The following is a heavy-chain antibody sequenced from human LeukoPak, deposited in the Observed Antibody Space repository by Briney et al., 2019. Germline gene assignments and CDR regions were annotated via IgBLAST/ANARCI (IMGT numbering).Heavy chain of an antibody. CDR2: ISGSGGST. J-gene: IGHJ4*02. CDR3: AKSGVLLWFGELDY. CDR1: GFTFDDYA. D-gene: IGHD3-10*01. Sequence: GGSLRLSCAASGFTFDDYAMSWVRQAPGKGLEWVSAISGSGGSTYYADSVKGRFTISRDNSKNTLYLQMDSLRAEDTAVYYCAKSGVLLWFGELDYWGQGTLVTVSS. V-gene: IGHV3-23*01.